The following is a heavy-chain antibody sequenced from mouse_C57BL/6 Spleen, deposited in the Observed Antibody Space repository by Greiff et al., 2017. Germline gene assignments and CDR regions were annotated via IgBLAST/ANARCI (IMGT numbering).Heavy chain of an antibody. J-gene: IGHJ4*01. CDR3: ARGYYGSSYYYAMDY. Sequence: VQLKESGPGLVKPSQSLSLTCSVTGYSITSGYYWNWIRQFPGNKLEWMGYISYDGSNNYNPSLKNRISITRDTSKNQFFLKLNSVTTEDTATYYCARGYYGSSYYYAMDYWGQGTSVTVSS. D-gene: IGHD1-1*01. V-gene: IGHV3-6*01. CDR1: GYSITSGYY. CDR2: ISYDGSN.